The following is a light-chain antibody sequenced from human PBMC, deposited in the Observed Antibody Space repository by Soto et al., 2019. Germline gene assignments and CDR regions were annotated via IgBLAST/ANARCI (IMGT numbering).Light chain of an antibody. Sequence: QAVVTQPPSVSGAPGQRVTISCTGSSSNIGAGYDVHWYQQLPGTAPKLLIYGNSNRPSGVPDRFSGSKSGTSASLAITGLQAEDEADYYCQSYDSSLSVYVFGTGTKVTVL. CDR3: QSYDSSLSVYV. J-gene: IGLJ1*01. CDR1: SSNIGAGYD. V-gene: IGLV1-40*01. CDR2: GNS.